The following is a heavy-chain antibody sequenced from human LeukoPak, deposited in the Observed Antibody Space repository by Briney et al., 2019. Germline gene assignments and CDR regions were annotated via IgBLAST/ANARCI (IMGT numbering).Heavy chain of an antibody. CDR2: IYWDDDK. V-gene: IGHV2-5*02. CDR3: AHRRPYCSGGSCYGWFDP. Sequence: ESGPTLVHPTQTLTLTCTFSGFSLSTSGVGVGWIRQPPGKALEWLALIYWDDDKRYSPSLKSRLTITKDTTKNQVVLTMTNMDPVDTATYYCAHRRPYCSGGSCYGWFDPWGQGTLVTVSS. J-gene: IGHJ5*02. CDR1: GFSLSTSGVG. D-gene: IGHD2-15*01.